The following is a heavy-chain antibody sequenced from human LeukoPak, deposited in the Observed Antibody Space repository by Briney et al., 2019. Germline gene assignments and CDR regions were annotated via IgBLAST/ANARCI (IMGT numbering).Heavy chain of an antibody. CDR2: TYYRSKWYN. Sequence: SQTLSLTCAISGDSVSSNSAAWNWIRQSPSRGLEWLGRTYYRSKWYNDYAVSVKSRITINPDTSKNQFSLQLNSVTPEDTAVYYCARGYCIGNACHSSYFDYWGRGTLVTVSS. CDR1: GDSVSSNSAA. J-gene: IGHJ4*02. D-gene: IGHD2-15*01. CDR3: ARGYCIGNACHSSYFDY. V-gene: IGHV6-1*01.